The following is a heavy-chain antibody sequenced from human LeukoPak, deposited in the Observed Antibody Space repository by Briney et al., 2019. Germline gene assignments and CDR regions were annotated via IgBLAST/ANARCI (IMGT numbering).Heavy chain of an antibody. CDR2: ISAYNGNT. CDR1: GYTFTNYG. D-gene: IGHD4-17*01. J-gene: IGHJ4*02. CDR3: ARDRDYGDYNTQDLFVY. V-gene: IGHV1-18*01. Sequence: PAASVKVSCKASGYTFTNYGISWVRQAPGQGLEWMGWISAYNGNTNYAQKFQGRVTTTIDTSTSTAYMELRSLRSDDTAVYYCARDRDYGDYNTQDLFVYWGQGTLVTVSS.